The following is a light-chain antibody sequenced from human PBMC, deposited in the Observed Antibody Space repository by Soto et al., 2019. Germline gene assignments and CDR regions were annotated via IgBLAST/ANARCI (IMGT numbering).Light chain of an antibody. J-gene: IGLJ1*01. CDR1: SSDVGNYKF. CDR3: CSYAGSYSSYF. V-gene: IGLV2-23*02. Sequence: QPALAQPASGSGSPGHSSAISCTGSSSDVGNYKFVSWYQQYPGKAPKVILYEVSKRPSGVSYRFSGSQSGNTASLTISGLQAEDEADYYCCSYAGSYSSYFFGTGTKVTVL. CDR2: EVS.